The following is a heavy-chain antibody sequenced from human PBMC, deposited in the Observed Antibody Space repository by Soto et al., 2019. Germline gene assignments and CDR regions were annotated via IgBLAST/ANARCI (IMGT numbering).Heavy chain of an antibody. D-gene: IGHD1-26*01. J-gene: IGHJ3*02. CDR3: AKEFQWELHAFDI. Sequence: VQMVESGGGVVQPGRSLRLTCAVSGFTFSDYGMHWVRQAPRKGLEWVAVVSYDGSSEFYADSVKGRFTISRDNSKNTLHLQMNSLRPEDTAVYYCAKEFQWELHAFDIWGQGTMVTVSS. CDR2: VSYDGSSE. CDR1: GFTFSDYG. V-gene: IGHV3-30*18.